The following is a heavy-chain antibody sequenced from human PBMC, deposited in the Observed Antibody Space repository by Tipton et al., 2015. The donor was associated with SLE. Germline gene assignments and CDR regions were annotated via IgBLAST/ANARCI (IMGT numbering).Heavy chain of an antibody. J-gene: IGHJ4*02. CDR3: ARSWSGRREFDY. D-gene: IGHD1-26*01. Sequence: TLSLTCTVSGGSISSYYWSWIRQPPGKGLEWIGYIYYSGSTNYNPSLKSRVSMSMDTSNNRFSLTMTSLTVADTAVYYCARSWSGRREFDYWGPGTLVTVSS. CDR1: GGSISSYY. V-gene: IGHV4-59*08. CDR2: IYYSGST.